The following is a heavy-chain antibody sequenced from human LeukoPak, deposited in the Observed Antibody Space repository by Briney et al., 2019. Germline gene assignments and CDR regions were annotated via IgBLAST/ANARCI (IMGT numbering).Heavy chain of an antibody. CDR2: INSDGGST. CDR1: GFTLSSYW. D-gene: IGHD5-12*01. V-gene: IGHV3-74*01. J-gene: IGHJ4*02. Sequence: GGSLRLSCAASGFTLSSYWMHWVRQAPGKGLVWVSRINSDGGSTTYADSVKGRFTISRDNAKNTLYLQMNSLRAEDTAVYYCARVSGAPDYWGQGTLVTVSS. CDR3: ARVSGAPDY.